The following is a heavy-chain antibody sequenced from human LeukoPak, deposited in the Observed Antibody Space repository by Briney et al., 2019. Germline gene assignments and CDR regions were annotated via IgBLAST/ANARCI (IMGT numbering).Heavy chain of an antibody. Sequence: SETLSLTCAVYGESFNNYYWTRIRQSPGKGLEWIGEINHSGSTNYNPSLKSRVTISVDPSKNQFSLKLTSVIAADTALYYCARAGWFGELYGPLDFWGQGTLVTVSS. V-gene: IGHV4-34*01. CDR3: ARAGWFGELYGPLDF. D-gene: IGHD3-10*01. CDR2: INHSGST. CDR1: GESFNNYY. J-gene: IGHJ4*02.